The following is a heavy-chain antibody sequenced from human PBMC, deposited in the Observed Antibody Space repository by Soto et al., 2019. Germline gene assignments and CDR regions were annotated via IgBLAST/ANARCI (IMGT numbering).Heavy chain of an antibody. V-gene: IGHV5-51*01. J-gene: IGHJ3*01. Sequence: EVQLVHSGAEVKQPGESLKISCKASGYSCTSNWIGWVRQMPGKVLEWMGTFNPNDSDSRYSPSFQGQVTISADKSTTTAYLQWSSLKASDTAIYYCARQIRESGGGRDVCGQGTMVTVSS. D-gene: IGHD3-10*01. CDR2: FNPNDSDS. CDR1: GYSCTSNW. CDR3: ARQIRESGGGRDV.